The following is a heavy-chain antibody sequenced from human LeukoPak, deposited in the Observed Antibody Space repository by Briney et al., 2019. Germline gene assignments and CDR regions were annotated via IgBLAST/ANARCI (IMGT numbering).Heavy chain of an antibody. CDR3: ARGSFGIFGVVIGAFDI. D-gene: IGHD3-3*01. V-gene: IGHV1-69*05. CDR1: GYSFTSYC. CDR2: IIPIFGTA. Sequence: KISCKVSGYSFTSYCIGWVRQAPGQGLEWMGGIIPIFGTANYAQKFQGRVTITTDESTSTAYMELSSLRSEDTAVYYCARGSFGIFGVVIGAFDIWGQGTMVTVSS. J-gene: IGHJ3*02.